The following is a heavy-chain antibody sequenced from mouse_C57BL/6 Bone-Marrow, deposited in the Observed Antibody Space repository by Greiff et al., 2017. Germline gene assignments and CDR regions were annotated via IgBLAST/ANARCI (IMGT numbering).Heavy chain of an antibody. CDR3: ATPGRGY. Sequence: QVQLKESGAELARPGASVKLSCKASGYSFTSYGISWVKQRTGQGLEWIGEIYPRSGNTYYNEKFKGKATLTADKSSSTAYMELRSLTSEDSAVYFCATPGRGYWGQGTTLTVSS. CDR1: GYSFTSYG. V-gene: IGHV1-81*01. J-gene: IGHJ2*01. CDR2: IYPRSGNT.